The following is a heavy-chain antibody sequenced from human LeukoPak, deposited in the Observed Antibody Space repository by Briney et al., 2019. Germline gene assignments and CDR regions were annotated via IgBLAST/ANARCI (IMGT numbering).Heavy chain of an antibody. D-gene: IGHD4-11*01. CDR3: ARTLTPLRTGFDY. V-gene: IGHV4-39*07. CDR2: IYYTGST. Sequence: SETLSLTCTVSGGSISNSTYYWGWLRQPPGTGLEWIGIIYYTGSTNYNPSLKSRVSISVDTSKNQFSLRLSSVTAADTAVYYCARTLTPLRTGFDYWGQGTLVTVSS. CDR1: GGSISNSTYY. J-gene: IGHJ4*02.